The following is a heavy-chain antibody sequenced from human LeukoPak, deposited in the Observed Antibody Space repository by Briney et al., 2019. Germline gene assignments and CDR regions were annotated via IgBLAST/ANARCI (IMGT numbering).Heavy chain of an antibody. CDR3: ARFYYDILTGPNWFDH. V-gene: IGHV4-4*02. J-gene: IGHJ5*02. CDR1: GGSITDYNW. Sequence: PSETLSLTCAVSGGSITDYNWWSWVRQSPGKGLEWIGEIYHAGNTNYNPSLKSRVTMSVDKSQNRFSLKLSSVTAADTAVYYCARFYYDILTGPNWFDHWGQGTLVTVSS. D-gene: IGHD3-9*01. CDR2: IYHAGNT.